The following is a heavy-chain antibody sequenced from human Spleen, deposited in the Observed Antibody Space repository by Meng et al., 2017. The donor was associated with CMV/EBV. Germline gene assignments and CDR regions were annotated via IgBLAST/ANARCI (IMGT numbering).Heavy chain of an antibody. V-gene: IGHV1-2*02. D-gene: IGHD2-2*01. Sequence: ASVKVSCKASGYTFTGYYMHWVRQAPGQGLEWMGWINPNSGGTNYAQKFQGRVTMTRDTSISTAYMELSRLRSYDTAVYYCAREGGYCSSTSCYHLDYWGQGTLVTVSS. CDR3: AREGGYCSSTSCYHLDY. CDR2: INPNSGGT. J-gene: IGHJ4*02. CDR1: GYTFTGYY.